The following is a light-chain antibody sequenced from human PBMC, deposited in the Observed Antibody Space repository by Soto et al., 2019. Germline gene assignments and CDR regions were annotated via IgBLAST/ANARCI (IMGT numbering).Light chain of an antibody. CDR2: GAS. J-gene: IGKJ2*02. CDR1: QSVRSSY. Sequence: ELVLTQSPVTLSLSPGERVTLSCRASQSVRSSYLAWYQQKPCQAPRLLIYGASSRATGIPDRFSGSGSGTDFTLTITRLEPDDFAVYYCQHYDTSLCTFGQGTKLEIK. V-gene: IGKV3-20*01. CDR3: QHYDTSLCT.